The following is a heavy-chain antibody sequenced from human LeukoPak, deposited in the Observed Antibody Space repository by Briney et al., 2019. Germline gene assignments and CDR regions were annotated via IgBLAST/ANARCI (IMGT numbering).Heavy chain of an antibody. V-gene: IGHV4-59*01. CDR2: IHYSGST. D-gene: IGHD2-15*01. Sequence: SETLSLTCTVSGGSISSYYWSWIRQPPGKGLEWIGYIHYSGSTNYNPSLKSRVTISVDTSKNQFSLKLSSVTAADTAVYYCARFHRGIVVVVAASNWFDPWGQGTLVTVSS. CDR1: GGSISSYY. J-gene: IGHJ5*02. CDR3: ARFHRGIVVVVAASNWFDP.